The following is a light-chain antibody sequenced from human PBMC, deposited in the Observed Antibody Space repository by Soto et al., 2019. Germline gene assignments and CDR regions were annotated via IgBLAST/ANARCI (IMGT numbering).Light chain of an antibody. Sequence: AIQLTQSPSSLSASVGDRVTITCRASQGISSALAWYQQKPGKAPKLLIYDASSLESGVPSRFSGSGSGTDFTLTISSLQPEDFATYYCQQFNSYQFTCGPGTKVDIK. CDR3: QQFNSYQFT. J-gene: IGKJ3*01. CDR1: QGISSA. CDR2: DAS. V-gene: IGKV1-13*02.